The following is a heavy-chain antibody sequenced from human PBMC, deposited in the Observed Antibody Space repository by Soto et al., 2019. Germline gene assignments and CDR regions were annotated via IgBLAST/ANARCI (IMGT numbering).Heavy chain of an antibody. D-gene: IGHD3-3*01. J-gene: IGHJ5*02. Sequence: ASVKLSCKASGYTFTSYYMDWVRQAPGQGLEWMGIINPSGGSTSYAQKFQGRVTMPRDTSTSTVYIELSSLRSEDTAVYYCARGVDYDFWSGTANGVDDWFDPWGQGTLVTVS. V-gene: IGHV1-46*01. CDR1: GYTFTSYY. CDR3: ARGVDYDFWSGTANGVDDWFDP. CDR2: INPSGGST.